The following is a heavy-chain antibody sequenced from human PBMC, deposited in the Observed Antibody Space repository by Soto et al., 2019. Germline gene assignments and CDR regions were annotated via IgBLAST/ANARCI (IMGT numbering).Heavy chain of an antibody. Sequence: GGSLRLSCAASGFTFSDYYMSWIRQALGKGLEWVSYISSSGSTIYYADSVKGRFTISRDNAKNSLYLQMHSLRAEATAVYYCARDHDYSSPDGVDYWGQGTLVTVSS. J-gene: IGHJ4*02. CDR3: ARDHDYSSPDGVDY. D-gene: IGHD4-4*01. CDR2: ISSSGSTI. CDR1: GFTFSDYY. V-gene: IGHV3-11*01.